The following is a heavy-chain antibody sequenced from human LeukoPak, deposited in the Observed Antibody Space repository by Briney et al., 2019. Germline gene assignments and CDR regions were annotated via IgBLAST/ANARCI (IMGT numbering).Heavy chain of an antibody. CDR2: MNPNSGNT. D-gene: IGHD3-22*01. CDR1: GYTFTSYD. CDR3: ARYAYYDSSGYVDY. Sequence: ASVKVSCKASGYTFTSYDINWVRQATGQGLERMGWMNPNSGNTGYAQKFQGRVTITRNTSISTAYMELSSPRSEDTAVYYCARYAYYDSSGYVDYWGQGTLVTVSS. J-gene: IGHJ4*02. V-gene: IGHV1-8*03.